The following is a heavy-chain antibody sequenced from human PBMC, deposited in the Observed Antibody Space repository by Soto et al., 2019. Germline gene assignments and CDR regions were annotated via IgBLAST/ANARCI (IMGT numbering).Heavy chain of an antibody. CDR3: ARDPSDYDSSGYYDRQEYFQH. Sequence: ASVKVSCKASGGTFSSYAISWVRQAPGQGLEWMGGIIPIFGTANYAQKFQGRVTITADESTSTAYMELSSLGSEDTAVYYCARDPSDYDSSGYYDRQEYFQHWGQGTLVTVSS. J-gene: IGHJ1*01. CDR2: IIPIFGTA. V-gene: IGHV1-69*13. D-gene: IGHD3-22*01. CDR1: GGTFSSYA.